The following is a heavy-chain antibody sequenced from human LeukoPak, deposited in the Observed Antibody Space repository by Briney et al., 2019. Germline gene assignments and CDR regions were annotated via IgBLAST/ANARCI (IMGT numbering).Heavy chain of an antibody. Sequence: GASVKVSCKASGYTFTGYYMHWVRQAPGQGLEWMGWIHSDSGGTKYAQHFHGRVTMTRETSISTAYMEVSSLRSDDMAVYYCARGAPLHCNDYNCYLFYFDYWGQGTLVTVSS. CDR2: IHSDSGGT. CDR3: ARGAPLHCNDYNCYLFYFDY. J-gene: IGHJ4*02. D-gene: IGHD2-15*01. V-gene: IGHV1-2*02. CDR1: GYTFTGYY.